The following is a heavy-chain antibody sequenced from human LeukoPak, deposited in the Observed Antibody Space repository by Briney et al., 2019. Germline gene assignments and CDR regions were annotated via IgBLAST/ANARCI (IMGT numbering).Heavy chain of an antibody. Sequence: GGSLRLSCTASGFTSSNYAVSWVRQAPGKGLEWVSDITGSGGYTYYADSVKGRFTISRDDYKNTLYLQMNRLRAEDTAVYYCAKENSGKYPDYWGQGTLVTVSS. CDR2: ITGSGGYT. V-gene: IGHV3-23*01. CDR3: AKENSGKYPDY. CDR1: GFTSSNYA. D-gene: IGHD1-26*01. J-gene: IGHJ4*02.